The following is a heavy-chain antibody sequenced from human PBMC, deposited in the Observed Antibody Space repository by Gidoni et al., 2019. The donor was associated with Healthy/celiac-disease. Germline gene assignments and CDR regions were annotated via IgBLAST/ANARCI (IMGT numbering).Heavy chain of an antibody. CDR3: ARDVSYYDFWSGYYREYYYYMDV. J-gene: IGHJ6*03. CDR1: GGSVRRGRYY. V-gene: IGHV4-61*02. Sequence: QVQLQESRPGLAKPSQTLSLTCTVSGGSVRRGRYYWSWIRQPAGKGLELIGRIYTSGSTNYNPSLKSRVTISVDTSKNQFSLKLSSVTAADTAVYYCARDVSYYDFWSGYYREYYYYMDVWGKGTTVTVSS. CDR2: IYTSGST. D-gene: IGHD3-3*01.